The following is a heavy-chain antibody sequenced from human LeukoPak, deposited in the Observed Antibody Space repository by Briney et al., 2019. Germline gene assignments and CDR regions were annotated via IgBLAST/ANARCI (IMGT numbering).Heavy chain of an antibody. J-gene: IGHJ4*02. CDR3: ARWGVWGSHRPIDH. D-gene: IGHD3-16*02. V-gene: IGHV3-74*01. CDR1: GFTFSSYW. CDR2: INSDGSST. Sequence: GGSLRLSCAASGFTFSSYWMHWVRQAPGKGLVWVSRINSDGSSTSYADSVKGRFTISRDNAKNTLHLQMNSLRVEDTAVYYCARWGVWGSHRPIDHWGQGTLVTVSS.